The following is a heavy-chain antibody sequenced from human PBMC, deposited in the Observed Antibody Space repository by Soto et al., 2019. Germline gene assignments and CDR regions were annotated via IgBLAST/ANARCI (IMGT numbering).Heavy chain of an antibody. D-gene: IGHD6-6*01. Sequence: GGSLRLSCAASGFTFSSYAMHWVRQAPGKGLEWVAVISYDGSNKYYADSVKGRFTITRDNSKNTRYLQMNSLGAEDAAVYYCAREQWAAARLNAFDIWGQGTMVTVSS. V-gene: IGHV3-30*04. J-gene: IGHJ3*02. CDR3: AREQWAAARLNAFDI. CDR1: GFTFSSYA. CDR2: ISYDGSNK.